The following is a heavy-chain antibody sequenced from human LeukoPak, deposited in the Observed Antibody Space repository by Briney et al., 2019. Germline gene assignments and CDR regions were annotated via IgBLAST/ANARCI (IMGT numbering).Heavy chain of an antibody. Sequence: PGGSLRLSCAASGFTFSSYAMSWVRQAPGKGLEWVSAISGSGGSTYYADSVKGRFTISRDNSKNSLYLQMNSLRAEDTALYYCAKDKRGSGENKFTHSIVFDYWGQGTLVTVSS. D-gene: IGHD3-10*01. CDR1: GFTFSSYA. J-gene: IGHJ4*02. CDR2: ISGSGGST. CDR3: AKDKRGSGENKFTHSIVFDY. V-gene: IGHV3-23*01.